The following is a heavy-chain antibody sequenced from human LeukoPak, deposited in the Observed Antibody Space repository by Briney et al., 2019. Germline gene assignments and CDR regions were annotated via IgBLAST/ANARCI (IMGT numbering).Heavy chain of an antibody. CDR2: VYNSGT. CDR3: ASVGSGSFDS. V-gene: IGHV4-59*01. D-gene: IGHD6-19*01. J-gene: IGHJ4*02. Sequence: SETLSLTCTVSGGSIRNFYWSWIRQTPGKGLEWIGYVYNSGTSYNPSLKSRVTISMDTSKNQFSLKLTSVTAADTAVYYCASVGSGSFDSWGQGTLVTVSS. CDR1: GGSIRNFY.